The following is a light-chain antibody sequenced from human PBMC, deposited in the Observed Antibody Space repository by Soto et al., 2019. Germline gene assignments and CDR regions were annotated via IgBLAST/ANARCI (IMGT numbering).Light chain of an antibody. V-gene: IGKV1-39*01. CDR1: QSINTY. J-gene: IGKJ1*01. CDR2: AAS. CDR3: QQTYGAPRT. Sequence: IQVTQSPSSLSASVGDRVTITCRASQSINTYLSWYQQKPGRAPKHLINAASSLQTGIPSRFSGSGSGTDFTLTISSLQPEDFATYYCQQTYGAPRTFGQGTKV.